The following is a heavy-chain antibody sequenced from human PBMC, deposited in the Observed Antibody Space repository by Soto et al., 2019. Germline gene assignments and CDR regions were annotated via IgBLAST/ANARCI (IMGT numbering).Heavy chain of an antibody. Sequence: GGSLRLSCAASGFTFSTYGMHWVRQAPGKGLEWVAVISYDGSYKYYADSVKGRFTISRDNSKNTLFLQMNSLRAEDTAVYYCAKALLAHDAFDIWGQGTMVTVSS. J-gene: IGHJ3*02. CDR3: AKALLAHDAFDI. V-gene: IGHV3-30*18. CDR2: ISYDGSYK. CDR1: GFTFSTYG.